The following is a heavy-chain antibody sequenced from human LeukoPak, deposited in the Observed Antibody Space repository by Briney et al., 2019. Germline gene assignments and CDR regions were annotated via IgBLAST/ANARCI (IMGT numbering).Heavy chain of an antibody. Sequence: SQTMSLPCAVYGGSFSGYYWSWIRQPPGKGLGWIGEINHSGSTNYNTSLKSRVTISVDMSKNQFSLKLSSVTAADTGVYYCARTKSYTAMVTTWGQGTLVTVSS. CDR2: INHSGST. V-gene: IGHV4-34*01. D-gene: IGHD5-18*01. CDR3: ARTKSYTAMVTT. CDR1: GGSFSGYY. J-gene: IGHJ5*02.